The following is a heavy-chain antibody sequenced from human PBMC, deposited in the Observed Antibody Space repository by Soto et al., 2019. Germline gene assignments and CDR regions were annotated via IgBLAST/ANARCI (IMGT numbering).Heavy chain of an antibody. D-gene: IGHD4-17*01. CDR1: GFTFFAYW. CDR2: INSDGSHT. V-gene: IGHV3-74*01. Sequence: EVQLVESGGGLVQPGGSLRLSCAASGFTFFAYWIHWVRQVPGKGLVWVSRINSDGSHTSYADSVRGRFTISRDNSKNTVYLQMNSLTAEDTAVYYCAKEGGYGDYAGENWFDFWGQGSLVTVSS. CDR3: AKEGGYGDYAGENWFDF. J-gene: IGHJ5*01.